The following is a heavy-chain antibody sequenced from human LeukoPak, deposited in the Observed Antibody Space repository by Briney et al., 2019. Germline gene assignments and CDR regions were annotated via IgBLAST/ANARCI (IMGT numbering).Heavy chain of an antibody. J-gene: IGHJ5*02. CDR1: GYTFTRYG. D-gene: IGHD2-21*01. CDR2: INGHEGNT. V-gene: IGHV1-18*01. Sequence: ASVKVSCKALGYTFTRYGVPWVRQAPGQGLEWMGWINGHEGNTNYAQKFQGRVTMTKDTSTSSAYMELRSLTSDDTAVYYCARALSVDPVRILVVPPATTSDWFAPWGQGTLVTVSS. CDR3: ARALSVDPVRILVVPPATTSDWFAP.